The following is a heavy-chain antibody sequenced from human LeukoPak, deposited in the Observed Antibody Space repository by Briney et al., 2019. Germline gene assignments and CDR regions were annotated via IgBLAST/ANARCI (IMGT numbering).Heavy chain of an antibody. CDR1: GYSFNNYW. J-gene: IGHJ3*01. D-gene: IGHD3-10*01. Sequence: GESLKISCQGSGYSFNNYWIGWMRQMPGNGLEWMGIIHPGDSDIRYSPAFQGLVTISADMSISTAYLQWSSLKASDTAKYYCARQGGSGTFGAFNVWGQGAMVTVSS. CDR2: IHPGDSDI. CDR3: ARQGGSGTFGAFNV. V-gene: IGHV5-51*01.